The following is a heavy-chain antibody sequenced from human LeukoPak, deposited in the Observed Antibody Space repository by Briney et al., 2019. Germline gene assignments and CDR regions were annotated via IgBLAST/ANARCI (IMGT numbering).Heavy chain of an antibody. CDR2: ISGSGGST. J-gene: IGHJ6*02. Sequence: PGGSLRLSCAASGFTFSSYGMHWVRQAPGKGLEWVSAISGSGGSTYYADSVKGRFTISRDNSKNTLYLQMNSLRAEDTAVYYCAKGGDTYYYYYGMDVWGQGTTVTVSS. V-gene: IGHV3-23*01. CDR1: GFTFSSYG. D-gene: IGHD5-18*01. CDR3: AKGGDTYYYYYGMDV.